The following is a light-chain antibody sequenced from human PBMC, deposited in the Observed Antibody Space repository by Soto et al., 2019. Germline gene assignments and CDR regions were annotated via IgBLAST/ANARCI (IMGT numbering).Light chain of an antibody. CDR3: QQYHNYPVT. Sequence: DIQMTQSPSSLSASVGDRVTITCRASQEISNHLAWFQQKPGKPPKSLIYAASSLQSGVPSKFSGSGSGTDFTLTISSLPPEDFATYDCQQYHNYPVTFGGGTKVEIK. CDR1: QEISNH. CDR2: AAS. J-gene: IGKJ4*01. V-gene: IGKV1-16*02.